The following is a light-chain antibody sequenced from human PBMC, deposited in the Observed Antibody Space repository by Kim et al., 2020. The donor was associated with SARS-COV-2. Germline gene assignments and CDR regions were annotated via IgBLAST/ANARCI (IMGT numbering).Light chain of an antibody. CDR1: QSVGSH. CDR2: AAS. J-gene: IGKJ1*01. V-gene: IGKV3-15*01. CDR3: QQYNYWPTWT. Sequence: SPGERATLSCRASQSVGSHLAWYQQKPGQAPRVLIYAASTRATGIPARFSGGGSGTEFTLTISSLQSEDFAVYYCQQYNYWPTWTFGQGTKVDIK.